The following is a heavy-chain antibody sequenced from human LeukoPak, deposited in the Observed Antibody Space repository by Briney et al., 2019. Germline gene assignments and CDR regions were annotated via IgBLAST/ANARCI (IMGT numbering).Heavy chain of an antibody. CDR3: AKDPFDQMLPENWFDP. D-gene: IGHD2-2*01. CDR1: GYTFTSYG. CDR2: ISGYNGNT. J-gene: IGHJ5*02. Sequence: ASVKVSCKASGYTFTSYGITWVRQAPGQGLEWMGWISGYNGNTNYAQKFQGRVTMTTDTSTSTVYMELRSLRSDDTAVYYCAKDPFDQMLPENWFDPWGQGTLVTVSS. V-gene: IGHV1-18*01.